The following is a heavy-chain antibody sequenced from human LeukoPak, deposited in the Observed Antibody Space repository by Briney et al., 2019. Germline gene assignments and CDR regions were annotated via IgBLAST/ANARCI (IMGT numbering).Heavy chain of an antibody. CDR1: GFTFSSYA. CDR3: AKSGHNYYDSSGYADY. Sequence: ETGGSLRLSCAASGFTFSSYAMSWVRQAPGKGLEWVSAISGSGGSTYYADSVKGRFTISRDNSKNTLYLQMNSLRAEDTAVYYCAKSGHNYYDSSGYADYWGQGTLVTVSS. CDR2: ISGSGGST. V-gene: IGHV3-23*01. D-gene: IGHD3-22*01. J-gene: IGHJ4*02.